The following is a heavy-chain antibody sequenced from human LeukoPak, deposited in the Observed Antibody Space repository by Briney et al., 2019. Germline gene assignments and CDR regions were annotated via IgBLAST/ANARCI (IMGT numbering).Heavy chain of an antibody. CDR1: GFTFSSHG. D-gene: IGHD3-10*01. CDR2: IWFDGSNQ. Sequence: PGGSLRLSCAASGFTFSSHGMHWVRQAPGKGLEWVAAIWFDGSNQYYADSVRGRFTISRDNSKNTLSLQMSSLRAEDTAVYYCTRARGTIEKMYGDYWGQGTLVTVSS. J-gene: IGHJ4*02. V-gene: IGHV3-33*01. CDR3: TRARGTIEKMYGDY.